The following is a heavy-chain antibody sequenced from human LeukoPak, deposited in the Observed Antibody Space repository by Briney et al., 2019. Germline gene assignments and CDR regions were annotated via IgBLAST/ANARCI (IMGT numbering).Heavy chain of an antibody. V-gene: IGHV1-18*01. CDR2: ISAYNGNT. Sequence: ASVKVSCKASGYTFTSYGISWVRQAPGQGLEWMGWISAYNGNTNYAQKLQGRVTMTTDTSTSTAYMELRSLRSDDTAVYYCAREEPYCSGGSCYYYYGMDVWGQGTAVTVSS. J-gene: IGHJ6*02. CDR1: GYTFTSYG. D-gene: IGHD2-15*01. CDR3: AREEPYCSGGSCYYYYGMDV.